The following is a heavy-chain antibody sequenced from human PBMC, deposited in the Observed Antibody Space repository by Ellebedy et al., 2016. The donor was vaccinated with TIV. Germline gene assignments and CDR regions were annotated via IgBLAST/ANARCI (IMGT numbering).Heavy chain of an antibody. V-gene: IGHV1-18*01. Sequence: ASVKVSCKASGYTFTSSGISWVRQAPGQGLEWMGWISTYSGSTNYAQNLQDRVTMTRDTSTSTAYMELRSLRSDDTAVYYCARGYGDYAKADYWGQGTLVTVSS. CDR2: ISTYSGST. CDR1: GYTFTSSG. J-gene: IGHJ4*02. CDR3: ARGYGDYAKADY. D-gene: IGHD4-17*01.